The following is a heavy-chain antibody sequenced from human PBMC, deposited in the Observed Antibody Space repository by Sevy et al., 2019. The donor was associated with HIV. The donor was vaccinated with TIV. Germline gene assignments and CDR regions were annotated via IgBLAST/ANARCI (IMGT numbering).Heavy chain of an antibody. D-gene: IGHD4-17*01. Sequence: GGSLRLSCVASGFTFSSYAMHWVRQAPGKGLEWVAVISYDGSNKYYADSVKGRFTISRDNSKNTLYLQMNSLRAEDTAVYYCARETGGVYSGGYFDYWGQGTLVTVSS. CDR1: GFTFSSYA. V-gene: IGHV3-30-3*01. CDR2: ISYDGSNK. CDR3: ARETGGVYSGGYFDY. J-gene: IGHJ4*02.